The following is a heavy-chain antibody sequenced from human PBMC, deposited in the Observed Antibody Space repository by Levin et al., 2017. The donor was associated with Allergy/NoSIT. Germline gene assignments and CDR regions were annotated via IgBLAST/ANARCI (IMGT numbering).Heavy chain of an antibody. Sequence: AGESLKISCVGTGFSFSGYSMHWVRQAPGKGLEWVSAMSHDGSAKYYADSVKGRFNISRDNSKNTVDLQLSSLRPEDTAVYYCARVGYGYSNGQGLDYWGQGTLVTVSS. CDR3: ARVGYGYSNGQGLDY. V-gene: IGHV3-30*03. CDR2: MSHDGSAK. D-gene: IGHD5-18*01. J-gene: IGHJ4*02. CDR1: GFSFSGYS.